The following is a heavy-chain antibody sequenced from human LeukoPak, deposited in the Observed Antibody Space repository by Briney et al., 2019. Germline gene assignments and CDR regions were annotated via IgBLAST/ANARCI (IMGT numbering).Heavy chain of an antibody. CDR3: ARRGFNYNYYFDD. CDR1: GYSFTSYW. Sequence: GESLQISCKGSGYSFTSYWIGWVRQMPGKGLEWMGITYPGDSDTRYSPSFQGQVTISADKSISTACLQWSSLKASDTAMYYCARRGFNYNYYFDDWGQGTLVTVSS. CDR2: TYPGDSDT. D-gene: IGHD3-10*01. V-gene: IGHV5-51*01. J-gene: IGHJ4*02.